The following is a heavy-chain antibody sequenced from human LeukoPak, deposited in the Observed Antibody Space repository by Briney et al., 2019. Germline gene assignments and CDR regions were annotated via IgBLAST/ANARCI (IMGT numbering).Heavy chain of an antibody. CDR1: GLTFSSYE. CDR3: VQESSSLLRSYFDY. D-gene: IGHD2-15*01. V-gene: IGHV3-48*03. CDR2: ISSSGSTI. Sequence: PGGSLRLSCAASGLTFSSYEMNWVRQAPGKGLEWVSYISSSGSTIYYADSVKGRFTISRDNAKNSLYLQMNSLRAEDTAVYYCVQESSSLLRSYFDYWGQGTLVTVSS. J-gene: IGHJ4*02.